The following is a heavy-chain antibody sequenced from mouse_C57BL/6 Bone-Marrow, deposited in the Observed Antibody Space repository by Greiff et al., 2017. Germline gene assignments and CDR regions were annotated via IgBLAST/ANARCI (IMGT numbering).Heavy chain of an antibody. J-gene: IGHJ2*01. Sequence: EVKVEESGGGLVKPGGSLKLSCAASGFTFSSYAMSWVRQTPEKRLEWVATISDGGSYTYYPDNVKGRFTISRDNAKNNLYLQMSHLKSEDTAMYYCARDLHYYGSSLDYWGQGTTLTVSS. CDR2: ISDGGSYT. V-gene: IGHV5-4*01. CDR1: GFTFSSYA. D-gene: IGHD1-1*01. CDR3: ARDLHYYGSSLDY.